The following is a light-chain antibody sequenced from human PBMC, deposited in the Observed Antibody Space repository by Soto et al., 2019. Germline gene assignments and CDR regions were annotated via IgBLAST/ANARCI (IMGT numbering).Light chain of an antibody. J-gene: IGLJ1*01. Sequence: QSVLTQPPSAPGTPGQRVTISCSTSSSNLGDNAVNWYQHVPGTAPKLLIYSYDQRPSGVPDRFSGSKSGTSASLAISGLQSEDEADYYCAAWDASLDGYVFGTGTKVTV. CDR1: SSNLGDNA. CDR2: SYD. V-gene: IGLV1-44*01. CDR3: AAWDASLDGYV.